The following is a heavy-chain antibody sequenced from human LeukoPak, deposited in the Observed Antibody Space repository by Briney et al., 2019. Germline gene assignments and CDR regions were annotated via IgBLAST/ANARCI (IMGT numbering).Heavy chain of an antibody. CDR3: AREIDRDDYNRFFDY. V-gene: IGHV1-3*01. CDR2: INAGNGDT. CDR1: GYTFSTYT. D-gene: IGHD5-24*01. Sequence: ASVKVSCKTSGYTFSTYTMHWVRQAPGQRLEWMAWINAGNGDTKYSQKFQGRITITSDTSASTAYMEMSSLRCEDTAVYYCAREIDRDDYNRFFDYWGQGTLVTVSS. J-gene: IGHJ4*02.